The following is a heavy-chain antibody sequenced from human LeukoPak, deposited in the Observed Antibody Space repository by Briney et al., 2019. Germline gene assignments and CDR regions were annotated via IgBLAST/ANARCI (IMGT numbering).Heavy chain of an antibody. J-gene: IGHJ6*02. CDR1: GFTVSSNY. CDR2: IYSGGST. CDR3: ASPYSSSWTPLGFSYYYYGMDV. V-gene: IGHV3-53*01. D-gene: IGHD6-13*01. Sequence: PGGSLRLSCAASGFTVSSNYMSWVRQAPGKGLEWVSVIYSGGSTYYADSVKGRFTISRDNSKNTLYPQMNSLRAEDTAVYYCASPYSSSWTPLGFSYYYYGMDVWGQGTTVTVSS.